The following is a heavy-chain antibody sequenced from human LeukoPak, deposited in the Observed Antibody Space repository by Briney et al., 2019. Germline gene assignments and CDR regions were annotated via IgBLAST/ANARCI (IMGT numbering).Heavy chain of an antibody. CDR3: ARTYSSSWYFDY. J-gene: IGHJ4*02. CDR1: GFTFSSYE. Sequence: PGGSLRLSCAASGFTFSSYEMNWVRQAPGRGLEWVSYISSSGSTIYCADSVKGRFTISRDNAKNSLYLQMNSLRAEDTAVYYCARTYSSSWYFDYWGQGTLVTVSS. D-gene: IGHD6-13*01. CDR2: ISSSGSTI. V-gene: IGHV3-48*03.